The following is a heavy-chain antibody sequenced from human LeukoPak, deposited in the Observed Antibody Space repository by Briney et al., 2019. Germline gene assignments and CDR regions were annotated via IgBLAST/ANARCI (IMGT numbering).Heavy chain of an antibody. D-gene: IGHD3-9*01. J-gene: IGHJ4*02. CDR2: IRYDGSNK. Sequence: PGGSLRLSCAAAGFTFSSYGMHWVRQGPGKDLEGVAFIRYDGSNKYYADSVKGRFTISRDNSKNTLYLQMNSLRAEDTAFFFQAEEGIRYFDHFTDWGQGTLVTVSS. V-gene: IGHV3-30*02. CDR1: GFTFSSYG. CDR3: AEEGIRYFDHFTD.